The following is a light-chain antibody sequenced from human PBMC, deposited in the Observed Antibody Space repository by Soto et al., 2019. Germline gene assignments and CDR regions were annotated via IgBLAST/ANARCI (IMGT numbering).Light chain of an antibody. J-gene: IGKJ1*01. CDR1: QSVSSW. CDR3: QHYASFSGT. Sequence: IRRTESPSTLSASVGDRVTITCRASQSVSSWVAWYHLKPGKAPKLLIYKASTLETGVPSRFSGSGSRTEFTLTISSLQPDDFATYYCQHYASFSGTFGQGTKVDIK. CDR2: KAS. V-gene: IGKV1-5*03.